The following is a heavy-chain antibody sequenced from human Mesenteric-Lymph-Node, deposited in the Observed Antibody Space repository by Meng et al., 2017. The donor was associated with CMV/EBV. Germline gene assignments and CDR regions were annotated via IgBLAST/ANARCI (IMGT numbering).Heavy chain of an antibody. J-gene: IGHJ4*02. Sequence: EGSLRLSCAASRFTFSTYGMHWVRQAPGKGLEWVAVIWSDGTNIYYPDSVKGRFTISRDNSKNTLYLQMSSLRAEDTAVYYCAREGVYDGYAIDYWGQGTLVTVSS. CDR1: RFTFSTYG. D-gene: IGHD3-16*01. V-gene: IGHV3-33*01. CDR2: IWSDGTNI. CDR3: AREGVYDGYAIDY.